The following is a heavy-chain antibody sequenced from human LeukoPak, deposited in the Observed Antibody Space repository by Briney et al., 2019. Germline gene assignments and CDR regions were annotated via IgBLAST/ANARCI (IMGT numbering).Heavy chain of an antibody. CDR2: ISSNGGST. CDR3: ARDGIVVVPAAMIPNWFDP. J-gene: IGHJ5*02. D-gene: IGHD2-2*01. Sequence: GGSLRLSCAASGFTFSSYAMHWVRQAPGKGLEYVSAISSNGGSTYYANSVKGRFTISRDNSKNTLYLQMGSLRAEDMAVYYCARDGIVVVPAAMIPNWFDPWGQGTLVTVSS. V-gene: IGHV3-64*01. CDR1: GFTFSSYA.